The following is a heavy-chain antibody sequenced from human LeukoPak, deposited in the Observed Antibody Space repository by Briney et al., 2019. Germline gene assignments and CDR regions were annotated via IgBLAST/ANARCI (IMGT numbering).Heavy chain of an antibody. D-gene: IGHD3-3*01. V-gene: IGHV4-59*01. CDR2: IYYSGNT. Sequence: SETLSLTCTVSGGSISNYYWSWIRQPPGKTLEWIGYIYYSGNTNYNPSLKSRVTISVDTSKNQFSLKLSSVTAADTAAYYCARTDYDFWSGHDAFDIWGQGTMVTVSS. CDR3: ARTDYDFWSGHDAFDI. CDR1: GGSISNYY. J-gene: IGHJ3*02.